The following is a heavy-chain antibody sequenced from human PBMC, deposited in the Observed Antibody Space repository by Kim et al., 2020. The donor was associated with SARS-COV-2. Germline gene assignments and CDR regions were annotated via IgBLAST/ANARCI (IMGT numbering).Heavy chain of an antibody. D-gene: IGHD6-13*01. CDR2: P. J-gene: IGHJ3*02. Sequence: PPYAQGFTGRSAFSLDTSVSTAYLQISSLKAEDTAVYYCASGYVTDAFDIWGQGTMVTVSS. V-gene: IGHV7-4-1*02. CDR3: ASGYVTDAFDI.